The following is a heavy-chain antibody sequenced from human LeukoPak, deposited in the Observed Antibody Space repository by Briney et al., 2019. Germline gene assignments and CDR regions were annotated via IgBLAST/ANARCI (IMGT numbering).Heavy chain of an antibody. CDR2: IYPGDSDT. D-gene: IGHD6-13*01. CDR3: ARRGPGYSSSWSRENGWVYDY. V-gene: IGHV5-51*01. Sequence: GESLKISCKGSGYSFTSYWIGWVRQMPGKGLEWMGIIYPGDSDTRYSPSFQGQVTISADKSISTAYLQWSSLKASDTAMYYCARRGPGYSSSWSRENGWVYDYWGQGTLVTVSS. CDR1: GYSFTSYW. J-gene: IGHJ4*02.